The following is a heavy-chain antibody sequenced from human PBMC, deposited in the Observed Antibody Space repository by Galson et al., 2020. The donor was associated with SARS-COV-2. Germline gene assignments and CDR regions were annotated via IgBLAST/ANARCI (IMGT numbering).Heavy chain of an antibody. CDR3: AKDRGDHSGIEALEV. Sequence: GGSLRLSCAASGFTFATYTLSWVRQAPGKGLEWVSAVGPGGTTTHYADSVKGRFTISRDNSKNPLYRQMNSLRAEDTAVYYCAKDRGDHSGIEALEVGGQGTMVTV. D-gene: IGHD2-21*01. CDR1: GFTFATYT. V-gene: IGHV3-23*01. CDR2: VGPGGTTT. J-gene: IGHJ3*01.